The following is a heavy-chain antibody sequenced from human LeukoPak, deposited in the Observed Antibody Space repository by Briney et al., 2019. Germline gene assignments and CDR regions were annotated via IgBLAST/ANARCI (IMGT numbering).Heavy chain of an antibody. J-gene: IGHJ6*02. CDR2: IIPILGIA. CDR3: ARGNYYDSSGYWDSYYYGMDV. V-gene: IGHV1-69*10. CDR1: GGTFSSYA. Sequence: SVKVSCKASGGTFSSYAISWVRQAPGQGLEWMGGIIPILGIANYAQKFQGRVTITADKSTSTAYMELSSLRSEDTAVYYCARGNYYDSSGYWDSYYYGMDVWGQGTTVTVSS. D-gene: IGHD3-22*01.